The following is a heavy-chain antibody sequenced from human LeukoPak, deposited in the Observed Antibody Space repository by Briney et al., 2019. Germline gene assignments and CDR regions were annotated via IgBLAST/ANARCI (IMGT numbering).Heavy chain of an antibody. V-gene: IGHV3-23*01. CDR1: GFTFSSYA. Sequence: GGSLRLSCAASGFTFSSYAMSWVRQAPGKGLEWVSAISGSGGSTYYADSVKGRFTISRDNSKNTLYPQMNSLRAEDTAVYYCAKGDYGSGSYLGAFDYWGQGTLVTVSS. D-gene: IGHD3-10*01. J-gene: IGHJ4*02. CDR2: ISGSGGST. CDR3: AKGDYGSGSYLGAFDY.